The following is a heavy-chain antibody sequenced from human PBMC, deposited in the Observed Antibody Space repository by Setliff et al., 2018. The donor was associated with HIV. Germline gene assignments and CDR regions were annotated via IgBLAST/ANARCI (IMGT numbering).Heavy chain of an antibody. V-gene: IGHV5-10-1*01. CDR1: GYRFTSYW. CDR2: IDPSDSYT. Sequence: PGESLKISCKGSGYRFTSYWISWLRQMPGKGLEWMGRIDPSDSYTNYSTSFQGHVTISADKSISTAYLQWTSLKASDTAMYYCARRRLAYDSWSYRGNWFFDLWGRGTLVTVSS. J-gene: IGHJ2*01. CDR3: ARRRLAYDSWSYRGNWFFDL. D-gene: IGHD3-10*01.